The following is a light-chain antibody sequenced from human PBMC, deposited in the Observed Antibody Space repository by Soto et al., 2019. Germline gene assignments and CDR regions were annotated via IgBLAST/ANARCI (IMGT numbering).Light chain of an antibody. J-gene: IGLJ1*01. Sequence: QSALTQPASVSGSPGQSIAISSTGTSSDVGGYNFVSWYQQHPGKAPKLMIHEVSNRPSGVSDRLSGSKSGNTASLPISGIQADDEADYYCSSHTNYNTRVFGTETKLTAL. CDR2: EVS. V-gene: IGLV2-14*01. CDR3: SSHTNYNTRV. CDR1: SSDVGGYNF.